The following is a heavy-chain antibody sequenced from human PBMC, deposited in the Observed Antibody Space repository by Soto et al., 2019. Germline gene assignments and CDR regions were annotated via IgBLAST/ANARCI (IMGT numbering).Heavy chain of an antibody. CDR3: ARFYYDSSGYLPSPYYYYYGMDV. V-gene: IGHV3-30*03. CDR1: GFTFSSYG. D-gene: IGHD3-22*01. Sequence: PGGSLRLSCAASGFTFSSYGMHWVRQAPGKGLEWVAVISYDGSEKYYVDSVKGRFTISRDNAKSSLYLQMNSLRAEDTAVYYCARFYYDSSGYLPSPYYYYYGMDVWGQGTTVTVSS. CDR2: ISYDGSEK. J-gene: IGHJ6*02.